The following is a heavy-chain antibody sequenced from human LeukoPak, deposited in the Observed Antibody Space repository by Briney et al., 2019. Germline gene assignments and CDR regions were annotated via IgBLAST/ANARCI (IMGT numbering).Heavy chain of an antibody. J-gene: IGHJ4*02. V-gene: IGHV3-30-3*01. D-gene: IGHD6-19*01. CDR2: ISYDGSNK. CDR3: ARDKSQQWLDDFDY. CDR1: GFTFSSYA. Sequence: GRSRRLSCAASGFTFSSYAMHWVRQAPGKGLEWVAVISYDGSNKYYADSVKGRFTISRDNSKNTLYLQMNSLRAEDTAVYYCARDKSQQWLDDFDYWGQGTLVTVSS.